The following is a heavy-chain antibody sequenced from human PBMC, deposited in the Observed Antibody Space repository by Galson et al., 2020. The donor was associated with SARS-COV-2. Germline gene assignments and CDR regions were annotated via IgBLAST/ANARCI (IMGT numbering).Heavy chain of an antibody. D-gene: IGHD3-16*01. V-gene: IGHV5-51*01. CDR1: GYSFTSYW. Sequence: GESLKISCKGSGYSFTSYWTGWVRQMPGKGLEWMGIIYPGDSDTRYSPSFQGQVTISADKSISTAYLQWSSLKASDTAMYYCARHGVWADYYYGMAVWGQGTTVTVSS. CDR2: IYPGDSDT. J-gene: IGHJ6*02. CDR3: ARHGVWADYYYGMAV.